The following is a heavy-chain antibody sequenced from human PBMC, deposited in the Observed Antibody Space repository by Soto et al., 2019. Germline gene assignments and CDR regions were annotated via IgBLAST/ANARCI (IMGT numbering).Heavy chain of an antibody. V-gene: IGHV1-18*01. Sequence: GASVKVSCKASGYTFTSYGISWVRQAPGQGLEWMGWISAYNGNTKYAQKLQGRVTMTTDTSTSTAYMELRSLRSDDTAVYYCARGIAGRPDYYSDYWGQGTLVTVSS. CDR2: ISAYNGNT. CDR3: ARGIAGRPDYYSDY. CDR1: GYTFTSYG. D-gene: IGHD6-6*01. J-gene: IGHJ4*02.